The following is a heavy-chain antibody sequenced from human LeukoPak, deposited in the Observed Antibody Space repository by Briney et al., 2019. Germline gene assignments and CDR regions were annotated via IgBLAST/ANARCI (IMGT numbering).Heavy chain of an antibody. V-gene: IGHV3-30*14. CDR3: ARVHDTSGYYHYFDS. J-gene: IGHJ4*02. CDR1: GFTFSTYP. D-gene: IGHD3-9*01. Sequence: PGGSLRLSCEASGFTFSTYPMHWVRQAPDKGLEWVAMISHHGSNEYYADSVKGRFTISRDNSKNTLYLQMNNPRVEDTAIYYCARVHDTSGYYHYFDSWGQETLVTVSS. CDR2: ISHHGSNE.